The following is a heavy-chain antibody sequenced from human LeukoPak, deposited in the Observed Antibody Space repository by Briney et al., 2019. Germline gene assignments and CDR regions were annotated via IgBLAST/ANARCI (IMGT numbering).Heavy chain of an antibody. V-gene: IGHV3-23*01. Sequence: HPGGSLRLSCAASGFTFSSYAMSWVRQAPGKGLEWVSAISGSGGSTYYADSVKGRFTISRDNSKNTLYLQMNSLRAEDTAVYYCAKNTMVRGVATFDYWGQGTLVTVSS. CDR1: GFTFSSYA. J-gene: IGHJ4*02. CDR3: AKNTMVRGVATFDY. CDR2: ISGSGGST. D-gene: IGHD3-10*01.